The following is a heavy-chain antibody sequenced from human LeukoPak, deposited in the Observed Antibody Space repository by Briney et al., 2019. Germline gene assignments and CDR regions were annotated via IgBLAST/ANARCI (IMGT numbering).Heavy chain of an antibody. CDR2: IYYSGST. V-gene: IGHV4-59*01. J-gene: IGHJ4*02. CDR1: GGSISSYY. D-gene: IGHD5-18*01. CDR3: ARGEGVRYSYGPKNPYYFDY. Sequence: PLETPCVTCTVSGGSISSYYWSWIRQPPGKGLEWIGYIYYSGSTNYNPSLKSLLTISCETPKNQFSLKLSSVTAADTAVYYCARGEGVRYSYGPKNPYYFDYWGQRTMAADSS.